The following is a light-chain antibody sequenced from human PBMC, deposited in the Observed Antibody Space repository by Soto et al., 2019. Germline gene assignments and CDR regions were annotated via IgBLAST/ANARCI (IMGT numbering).Light chain of an antibody. Sequence: DIVMTQSPDSLAVSLGERATINCKSSQSVLYSSNNKNYLAWYQQKPGQPPKLLIYWASTRESGVPDRFSGSGSGTDFTLTISSLQAEDVAVYYCQQYDNLPLIFGQGTRLDIK. CDR2: WAS. CDR1: QSVLYSSNNKNY. J-gene: IGKJ5*01. V-gene: IGKV4-1*01. CDR3: QQYDNLPLI.